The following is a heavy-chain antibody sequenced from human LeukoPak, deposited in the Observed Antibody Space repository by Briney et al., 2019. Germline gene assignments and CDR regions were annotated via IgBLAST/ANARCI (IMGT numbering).Heavy chain of an antibody. Sequence: GGALRLSCAASGFTLSNYWMNWVRQAPGKGLEWVANINRDGSEKYNVDSVKGRFTISRDNAKNSLYLQMNSLRAEDTAVYHCARASPGAGWFYDYWGQGTLVTVSS. CDR3: ARASPGAGWFYDY. D-gene: IGHD6-19*01. J-gene: IGHJ4*02. V-gene: IGHV3-7*01. CDR1: GFTLSNYW. CDR2: INRDGSEK.